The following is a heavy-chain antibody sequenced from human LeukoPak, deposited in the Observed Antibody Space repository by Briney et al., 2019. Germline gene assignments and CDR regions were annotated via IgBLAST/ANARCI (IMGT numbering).Heavy chain of an antibody. CDR3: ASGGAGYFDL. CDR2: IYYSGST. J-gene: IGHJ2*01. D-gene: IGHD3-10*01. V-gene: IGHV4-59*01. CDR1: GCSISSYY. Sequence: PSETLSLTCTVSGCSISSYYWIWIRQPPGKGLEWIGYIYYSGSTNYTHSLKSRVTISVDTSKTQFSLKLSSVTAADTAVYYWASGGAGYFDLWGRGTLVTVSS.